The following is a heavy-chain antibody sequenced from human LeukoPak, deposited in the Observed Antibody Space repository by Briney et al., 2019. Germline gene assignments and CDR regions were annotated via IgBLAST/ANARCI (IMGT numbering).Heavy chain of an antibody. J-gene: IGHJ5*02. CDR1: GFSFSSYA. CDR2: TSAGGSST. D-gene: IGHD2-2*01. CDR3: AKGGYCSSSSCYYGWFEP. V-gene: IGHV3-23*01. Sequence: GSLRLSCAASGFSFSSYAMHWVRQAPGKGLEWVSTTSAGGSSTYYADSVKGRFTISRDNSKNTFYLQMNSLRAEDTAAHYCAKGGYCSSSSCYYGWFEPWGQGTLVTVSS.